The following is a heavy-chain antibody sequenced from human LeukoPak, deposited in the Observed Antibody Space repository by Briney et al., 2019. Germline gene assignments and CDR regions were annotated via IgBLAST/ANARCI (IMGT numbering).Heavy chain of an antibody. CDR3: ARDSDYPDY. D-gene: IGHD3-10*01. J-gene: IGHJ4*02. V-gene: IGHV3-33*01. Sequence: QPGRSLRLSCAASGFTFSSYGMHWVRQAPGKGLEWVAVIWYDGSNKYYADSVKGRFTISRDNSKNTLYLQMNSLRAEDTAVYYCARDSDYPDYWGQGTLVTDSS. CDR2: IWYDGSNK. CDR1: GFTFSSYG.